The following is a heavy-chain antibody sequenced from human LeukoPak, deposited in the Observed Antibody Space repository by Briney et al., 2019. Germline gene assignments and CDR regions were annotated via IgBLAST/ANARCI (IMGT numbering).Heavy chain of an antibody. CDR2: ISAYNGNT. CDR3: ARTVSNYWWFDP. CDR1: GYTFTSYG. J-gene: IGHJ5*02. D-gene: IGHD4-11*01. V-gene: IGHV1-18*04. Sequence: ASVKDSCKASGYTFTSYGISWVRQAPGQGLEWMGWISAYNGNTNYAQKLQGRVTMTTDTSTSTAYMELRSLRSDDTAVYYCARTVSNYWWFDPWGQGTLVTVSS.